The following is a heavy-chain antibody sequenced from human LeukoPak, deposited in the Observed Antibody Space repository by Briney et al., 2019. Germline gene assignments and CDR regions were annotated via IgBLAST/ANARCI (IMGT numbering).Heavy chain of an antibody. CDR1: GYTFTGYY. CDR2: INPNSGGT. V-gene: IGHV1-2*02. CDR3: ARDAIVRDYSNSDY. D-gene: IGHD4-11*01. J-gene: IGHJ4*02. Sequence: GASVKVSCKASGYTFTGYYIHWVRQAPGQGLEWMGWINPNSGGTNYAQEFQGRVTMTRDTSISTAYMELSRLTSDDTAVYYCARDAIVRDYSNSDYWGQGTLVTVSS.